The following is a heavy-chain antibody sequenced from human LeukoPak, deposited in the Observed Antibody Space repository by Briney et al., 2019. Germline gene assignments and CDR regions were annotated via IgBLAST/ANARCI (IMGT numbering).Heavy chain of an antibody. J-gene: IGHJ4*02. D-gene: IGHD2-21*01. V-gene: IGHV6-1*01. Sequence: SQTLSLTCGISGDSVSSNSATCDWMRQSPSRGLEWLGRTWYRSSWYNDSALSVKSRITINPDTSKNQFSLQLHSVTPEDTAVYYCARSIQHFDYWGQGILVTVSS. CDR3: ARSIQHFDY. CDR2: TWYRSSWYN. CDR1: GDSVSSNSAT.